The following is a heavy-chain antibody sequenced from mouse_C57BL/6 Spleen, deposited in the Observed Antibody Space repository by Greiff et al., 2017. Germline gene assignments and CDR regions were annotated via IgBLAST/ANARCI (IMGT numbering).Heavy chain of an antibody. CDR3: ARECNPYDVDD. J-gene: IGHJ2*01. V-gene: IGHV1-81*01. CDR2: IDPRSGNT. D-gene: IGHD2-12*01. Sequence: VQLQQSGAELARPGPSVKLSCKASGYTFTSYGISWVKQRTGQGLEWIGEIDPRSGNTYYNEKVKGKATLTADKSSSTAYMERRSLTSEDSAVYFSARECNPYDVDDWGQGTALTVS. CDR1: GYTFTSYG.